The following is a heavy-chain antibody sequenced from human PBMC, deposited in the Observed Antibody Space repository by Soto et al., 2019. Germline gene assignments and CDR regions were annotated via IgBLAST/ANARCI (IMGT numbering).Heavy chain of an antibody. CDR2: VWHDGSNA. D-gene: IGHD2-15*01. CDR1: GFTFSSFA. J-gene: IGHJ4*02. V-gene: IGHV3-33*01. CDR3: ARESLGYCSGGSCSLGY. Sequence: QVQLVESGGGVVQPGRSLRLSCAASGFTFSSFAMHWVRQAPGKGLEWVAVVWHDGSNAHYAVSVKGRFTISRDNSKKTLYLQMNSLRAEDTAVYHCARESLGYCSGGSCSLGYWGQGNLVTVSS.